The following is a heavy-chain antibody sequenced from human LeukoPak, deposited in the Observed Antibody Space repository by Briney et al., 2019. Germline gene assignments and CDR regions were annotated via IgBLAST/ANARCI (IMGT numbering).Heavy chain of an antibody. D-gene: IGHD3-22*01. CDR3: VKRIDSDARGYLGAFDH. Sequence: GGSLRLSCAASGFTFNTYAMHWVRQAPGKGLEWVSAISGDDGTTYYADSVKGRFTISRDNSKNTLSLQMSSLRAEDTAVYYCVKRIDSDARGYLGAFDHWGQGTLVTVSS. J-gene: IGHJ4*02. CDR1: GFTFNTYA. V-gene: IGHV3-23*01. CDR2: ISGDDGTT.